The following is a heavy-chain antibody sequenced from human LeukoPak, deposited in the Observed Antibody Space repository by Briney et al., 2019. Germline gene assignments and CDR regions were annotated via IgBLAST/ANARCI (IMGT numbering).Heavy chain of an antibody. V-gene: IGHV1-58*02. CDR3: AADLSSADIVVVPAAI. D-gene: IGHD2-2*02. CDR2: IVVGSGNT. CDR1: GFTFTSSA. J-gene: IGHJ4*02. Sequence: ASVKVSCKASGFTFTSSAMQWVRQARGQRLEWIGWIVVGSGNTNYAQKFQERVTITRDMSTSTAYMELSSLRSEDTAVYYCAADLSSADIVVVPAAIWGQRTLVTVSS.